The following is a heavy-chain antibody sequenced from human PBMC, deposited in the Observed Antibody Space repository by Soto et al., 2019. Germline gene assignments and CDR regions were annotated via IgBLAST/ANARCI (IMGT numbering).Heavy chain of an antibody. CDR3: AKDMRSSQGGSYAAEL. D-gene: IGHD3-10*01. V-gene: IGHV3-9*01. CDR1: GFFFEDYA. Sequence: SLRLSCAASGFFFEDYAMHWVRQASGKGLEWVSAISWNSGNIGYADSVKGRFTISRDNAKNALYLQMNSLRTEDTAFYFCAKDMRSSQGGSYAAELWGQGTLVTVSS. J-gene: IGHJ4*02. CDR2: ISWNSGNI.